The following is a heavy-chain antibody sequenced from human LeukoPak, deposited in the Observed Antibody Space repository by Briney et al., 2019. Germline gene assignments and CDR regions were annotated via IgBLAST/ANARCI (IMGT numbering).Heavy chain of an antibody. CDR3: ARDLIYCSGGSCYSYYYYYGMDV. D-gene: IGHD2-15*01. CDR2: ISSSSSTI. Sequence: GRSLRLSCAASGFTFSSYSMNWVRQAPGKGLEWVSYISSSSSTIYYADSVKGRFTISRDNAKNSLYLQMNSLRAEDTAVYYCARDLIYCSGGSCYSYYYYYGMDVWGQGTTVTVSS. V-gene: IGHV3-48*01. CDR1: GFTFSSYS. J-gene: IGHJ6*02.